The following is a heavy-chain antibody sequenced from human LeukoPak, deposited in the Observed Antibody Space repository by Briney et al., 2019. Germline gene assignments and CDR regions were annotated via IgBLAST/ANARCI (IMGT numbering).Heavy chain of an antibody. CDR1: GFTFSSYW. CDR3: ARDGNLGGSYRPMAVY. V-gene: IGHV3-7*01. D-gene: IGHD1-26*01. J-gene: IGHJ4*02. Sequence: GGSLRLSCAASGFTFSSYWMSWVRQAPGKGLEWVATIKQDGSDKYYVDSVKGRFTISRDNAKNSLYLQLNSLRAEDTAVYYCARDGNLGGSYRPMAVYWGQGTLVTVSS. CDR2: IKQDGSDK.